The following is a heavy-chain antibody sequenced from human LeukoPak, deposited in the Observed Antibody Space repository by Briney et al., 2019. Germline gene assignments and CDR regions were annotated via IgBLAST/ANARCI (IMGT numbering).Heavy chain of an antibody. CDR2: IIPILGIA. CDR1: GGTFSSYA. J-gene: IGHJ1*01. CDR3: ARASSSSWYGASEYFQH. V-gene: IGHV1-69*04. Sequence: AASVKVSCKASGGTFSSYAISWVRQAPGQGLEWMGRIIPILGIANYAQKFQGRVTITADKSTSTAYMELSSLRSEDTAVYYCARASSSSWYGASEYFQHWGQGTLVTVSS. D-gene: IGHD6-13*01.